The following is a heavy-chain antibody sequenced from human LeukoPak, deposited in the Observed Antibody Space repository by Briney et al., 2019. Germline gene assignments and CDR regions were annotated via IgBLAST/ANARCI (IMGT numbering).Heavy chain of an antibody. CDR1: GFTVSSND. CDR3: ARGGSSGYPY. D-gene: IGHD3-22*01. V-gene: IGHV4-4*02. Sequence: TSGGSLRLSCAASGFTVSSNDMSWVRQAPGKGLEWIGYIYHSGSTYYNPSLKSRVTISVDRSKNQFSLKLSSVTAADTAVYYCARGGSSGYPYWGQGTLVTVSS. J-gene: IGHJ4*02. CDR2: IYHSGST.